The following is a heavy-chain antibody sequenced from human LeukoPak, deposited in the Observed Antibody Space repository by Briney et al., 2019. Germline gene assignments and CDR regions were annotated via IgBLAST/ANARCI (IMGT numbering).Heavy chain of an antibody. CDR2: TRNKANSYTT. CDR1: GFTFSDHY. Sequence: HAGGSLRLSCAASGFTFSDHYMDWVRQAPGKGLEWVGRTRNKANSYTTEYAASVKGRFTISRDDSKNSLYLQMNSLKTEDTAVYYCARASSSWPYYYYGMDVWGQGTTVTVSS. D-gene: IGHD6-13*01. J-gene: IGHJ6*02. CDR3: ARASSSWPYYYYGMDV. V-gene: IGHV3-72*01.